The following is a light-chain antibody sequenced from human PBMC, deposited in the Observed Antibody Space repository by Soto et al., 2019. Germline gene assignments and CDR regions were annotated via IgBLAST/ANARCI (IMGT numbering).Light chain of an antibody. CDR1: QSVLYTPNNKDY. CDR2: WAS. V-gene: IGKV4-1*01. CDR3: QQYYSTPLT. J-gene: IGKJ4*01. Sequence: DIVVTQFPDSLAVSLGERATINCKSSQSVLYTPNNKDYLAWYQQKPGQPPKLLIYWASTRESGVPDRFSSSGSGTDFTLTISSLQAEDVAVYYCQQYYSTPLTFGGGTKVEIK.